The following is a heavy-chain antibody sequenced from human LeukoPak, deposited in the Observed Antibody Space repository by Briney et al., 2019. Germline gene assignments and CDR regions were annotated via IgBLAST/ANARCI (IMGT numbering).Heavy chain of an antibody. CDR2: IYPGDSDT. Sequence: GESLKLYCKGSGYSLTSYWIGWVRQVPGKGLEWVGIIYPGDSDTRYSPSFQGQVTISADKSISTAYLQWSSLKASDTAMYYCARPKIDYGLDYWGQGTLVTVSS. D-gene: IGHD4-17*01. CDR3: ARPKIDYGLDY. V-gene: IGHV5-51*01. CDR1: GYSLTSYW. J-gene: IGHJ4*02.